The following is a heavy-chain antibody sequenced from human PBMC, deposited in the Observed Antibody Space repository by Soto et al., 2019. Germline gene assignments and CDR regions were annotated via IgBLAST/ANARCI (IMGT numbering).Heavy chain of an antibody. Sequence: QVQLVESGGGVVQPGRSLRLSCAASGFTFSSYAMHWVRQAPGKGLEWVAVISYDGSNKYYADSVKGRFTISRDNSKNTLYLQMNSLRAEDTAVYYCARDRPNSAGYYYYCMDVWGQGTTVTVSS. CDR1: GFTFSSYA. CDR3: ARDRPNSAGYYYYCMDV. J-gene: IGHJ6*02. CDR2: ISYDGSNK. V-gene: IGHV3-30-3*01. D-gene: IGHD2-15*01.